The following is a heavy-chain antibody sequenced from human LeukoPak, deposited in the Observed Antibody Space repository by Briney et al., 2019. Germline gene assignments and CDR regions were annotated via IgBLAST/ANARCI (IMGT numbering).Heavy chain of an antibody. D-gene: IGHD5-24*01. J-gene: IGHJ4*02. Sequence: GGSLRLSCAASGFTFSSYSMNWVRQAPGKGPQWVSYISSSSSAIYYADSVRGRFTISRDNAKNSLYLQMNSLRDEDTAVYYCARDGEMATNPYYFDYWGQGTLVTVSS. CDR2: ISSSSSAI. CDR1: GFTFSSYS. V-gene: IGHV3-48*02. CDR3: ARDGEMATNPYYFDY.